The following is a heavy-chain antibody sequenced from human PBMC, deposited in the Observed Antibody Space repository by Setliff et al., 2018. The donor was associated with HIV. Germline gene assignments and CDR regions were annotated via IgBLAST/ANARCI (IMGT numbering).Heavy chain of an antibody. D-gene: IGHD3-22*01. CDR1: GESINSGTSY. CDR3: ARHRDLNYYDSSSFDY. Sequence: SETLSLTCSVSGESINSGTSYWNWIRQYPGKSLEWIGYYYRGSTHYNPSLKSRITISLDTSKNQFSLNLDSVTAADTAVYFCARHRDLNYYDSSSFDYWGQGTLVTVSS. CDR2: YYRGST. J-gene: IGHJ4*02. V-gene: IGHV4-31*03.